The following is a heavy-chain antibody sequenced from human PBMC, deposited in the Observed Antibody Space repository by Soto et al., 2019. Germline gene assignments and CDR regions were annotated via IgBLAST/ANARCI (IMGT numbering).Heavy chain of an antibody. J-gene: IGHJ4*02. D-gene: IGHD1-26*01. CDR2: IWYRGRDI. CDR3: ARDQGGQSGNFIFDN. CDR1: GFTFSDCV. V-gene: IGHV3-33*01. Sequence: GGSLRLSCAASGFTFSDCVMHWVRQAPGKGLEWVAVIWYRGRDIFYADSVKGRFTISRDNSKNTLYLQLNSLRAEDTAVYYCARDQGGQSGNFIFDNWGQGTLVTVSS.